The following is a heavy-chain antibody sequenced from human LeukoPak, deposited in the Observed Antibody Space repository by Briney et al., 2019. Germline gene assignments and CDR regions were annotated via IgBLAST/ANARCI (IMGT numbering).Heavy chain of an antibody. V-gene: IGHV4-38-2*02. Sequence: SETLSLTCTVSGYSISSGYYWGWIRQPPGKGLEWIGSIYHSGSTYYNPSLKSRVTISVDTSKNQLSLKLSSVTAADTAVYYCARDYCSSTSCGGFDYWGQGTLVTVSS. J-gene: IGHJ4*02. D-gene: IGHD2-2*01. CDR1: GYSISSGYY. CDR3: ARDYCSSTSCGGFDY. CDR2: IYHSGST.